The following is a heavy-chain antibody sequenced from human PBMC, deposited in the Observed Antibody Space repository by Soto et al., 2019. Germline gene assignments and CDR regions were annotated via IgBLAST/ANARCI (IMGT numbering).Heavy chain of an antibody. CDR1: GFTFRSYA. Sequence: GGSLRLSCAASGFTFRSYAMSWVRQAPGKGLEWVSAISGSGGSTYYADSVKGRFTISRDNSKNTLYLQMNSLRAEDTAVYYCARSYSGYDVNWFDPWGQGTLVTVSS. D-gene: IGHD5-12*01. CDR3: ARSYSGYDVNWFDP. J-gene: IGHJ5*02. V-gene: IGHV3-23*01. CDR2: ISGSGGST.